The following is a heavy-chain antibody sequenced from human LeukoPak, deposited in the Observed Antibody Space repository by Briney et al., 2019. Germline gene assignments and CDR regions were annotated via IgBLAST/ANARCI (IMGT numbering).Heavy chain of an antibody. D-gene: IGHD3/OR15-3a*01. Sequence: GGSLRLSCAASGFTFSRYSMSWVRQAPGKGLEWVSAIRGSGDSTYYAESVKGRFTISRDNSKNTLNLQVNSLRAEDTAVYYCAKRSPDVDTGYFDYWGQGTLVTVSS. V-gene: IGHV3-23*01. CDR2: IRGSGDST. CDR3: AKRSPDVDTGYFDY. J-gene: IGHJ4*02. CDR1: GFTFSRYS.